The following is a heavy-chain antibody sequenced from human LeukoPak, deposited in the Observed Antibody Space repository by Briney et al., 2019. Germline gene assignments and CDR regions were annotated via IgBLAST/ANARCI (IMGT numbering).Heavy chain of an antibody. Sequence: PGGSLRLPCAASGFNVNSNYMTWVRQAPGKGLEWVSVIYSGGTTYYADSVKGRFSISRDNSKNTVYLQMNSLRVEDTAVYYSARAGYYDSSGYYCWGHGTLVTVSS. CDR3: ARAGYYDSSGYYC. D-gene: IGHD3-22*01. CDR2: IYSGGTT. CDR1: GFNVNSNY. J-gene: IGHJ4*01. V-gene: IGHV3-66*02.